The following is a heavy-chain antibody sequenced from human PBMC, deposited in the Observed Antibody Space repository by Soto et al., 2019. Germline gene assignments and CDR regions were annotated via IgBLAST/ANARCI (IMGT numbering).Heavy chain of an antibody. Sequence: ASVKVSCKASGGTFSSYAISWVRQAPGQGLEWMGGIIPIFGTANYAQKFQGRVTITADESTSTAYMELSSLRSEDTAVYYCARDRAPINDYGDYGRSYWYFDLWGRGTLVTVSS. CDR1: GGTFSSYA. V-gene: IGHV1-69*13. CDR2: IIPIFGTA. D-gene: IGHD4-17*01. J-gene: IGHJ2*01. CDR3: ARDRAPINDYGDYGRSYWYFDL.